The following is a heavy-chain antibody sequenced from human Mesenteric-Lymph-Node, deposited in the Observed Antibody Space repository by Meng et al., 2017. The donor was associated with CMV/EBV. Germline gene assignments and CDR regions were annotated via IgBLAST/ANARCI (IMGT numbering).Heavy chain of an antibody. V-gene: IGHV3-23*05. D-gene: IGHD1-26*01. J-gene: IGHJ4*02. CDR1: RFTFSNYA. CDR2: ITTCDTCT. Sequence: GGSLRLSCAASRFTFSNYAMRWFCQAPGKGLEWLSYITTCDTCTYYAGSVKGRFTISRDNSKNTLSLQMNSLRADDTAVYYCAKDIGVGGTRDYWGQGTLVTVSS. CDR3: AKDIGVGGTRDY.